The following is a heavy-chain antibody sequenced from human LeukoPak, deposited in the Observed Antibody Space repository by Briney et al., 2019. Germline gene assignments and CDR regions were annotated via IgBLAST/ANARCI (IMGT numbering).Heavy chain of an antibody. CDR3: ARGGHQVDF. CDR1: GFTFSSYA. Sequence: GGSLRLSCAASGFTFSSYAMSWVRQAPGKGLEWVSAISGSGGSTYYADSVKGRFTISRDNAENSLYLQMNSLRAEDTAVYYCARGGHQVDFWGQGTLVTVSS. CDR2: ISGSGGST. V-gene: IGHV3-23*01. J-gene: IGHJ4*02. D-gene: IGHD3-16*01.